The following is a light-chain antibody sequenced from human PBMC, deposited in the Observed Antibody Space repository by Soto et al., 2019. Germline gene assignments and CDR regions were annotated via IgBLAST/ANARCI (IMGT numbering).Light chain of an antibody. CDR3: QQYGSSPPRT. Sequence: TQSPSSLSASVGDRVTITCRASQGIRDALGWYQQKPGQAPRLLIYGASTRATDVPDRFSGSGSGADFTLSISRLEPEDFAVYYCQQYGSSPPRTFGQGTKVEMK. CDR1: QGIRDA. V-gene: IGKV3-20*01. CDR2: GAS. J-gene: IGKJ1*01.